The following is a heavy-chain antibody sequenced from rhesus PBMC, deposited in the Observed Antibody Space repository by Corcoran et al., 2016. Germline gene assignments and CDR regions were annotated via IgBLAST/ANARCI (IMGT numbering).Heavy chain of an antibody. CDR1: GGPISSSY. CDR2: IYGSGSST. Sequence: QLQLQESGPGLVKPSETLSVNCAISGGPISSSYWRWIRQAPGKGLEWIGYIYGSGSSTNYHPSLNRRVPLSVYTSKNQLSLKLSSGTAADTAVYYCASLGVAAAYFDYWGQGVLVTVSS. V-gene: IGHV4-169*02. CDR3: ASLGVAAAYFDY. D-gene: IGHD6-43*01. J-gene: IGHJ4*01.